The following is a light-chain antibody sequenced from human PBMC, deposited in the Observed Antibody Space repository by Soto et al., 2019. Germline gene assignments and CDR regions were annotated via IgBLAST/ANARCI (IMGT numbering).Light chain of an antibody. CDR3: SSYTSSSTFYV. Sequence: QSVLTQPASVSGSPGQSITISCTGTSSDVGGYNYVSWYQHHPSKAPKLMIYDVSNRPSGVSNRFSGSKSGNTASLTISGLQAEDEADYYCSSYTSSSTFYVGATGTKVT. CDR2: DVS. V-gene: IGLV2-14*03. J-gene: IGLJ1*01. CDR1: SSDVGGYNY.